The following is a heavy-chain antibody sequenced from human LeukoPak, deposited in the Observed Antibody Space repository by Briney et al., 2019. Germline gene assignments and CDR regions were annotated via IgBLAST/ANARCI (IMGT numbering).Heavy chain of an antibody. CDR3: ARDVAPDAFDI. V-gene: IGHV3-48*04. CDR1: GFIFSSYG. D-gene: IGHD2-15*01. Sequence: GGTLRLSCAASGFIFSSYGISWVRPRPGKGLERVSFVSSSGRSVSYADSVKGRFTISRDNAKNSVYLQMNSLIAEDTAVYYCARDVAPDAFDIWGQGTKVTVSS. CDR2: VSSSGRSV. J-gene: IGHJ3*02.